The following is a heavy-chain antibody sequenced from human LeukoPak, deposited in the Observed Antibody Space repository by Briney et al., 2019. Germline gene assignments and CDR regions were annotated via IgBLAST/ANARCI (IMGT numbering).Heavy chain of an antibody. CDR1: GASFSGYY. CDR2: INHSGIT. D-gene: IGHD3-22*01. V-gene: IGHV4-34*01. CDR3: ARDYYDSSGYSYFDY. Sequence: SETLSLTCAFYGASFSGYYWRWIRQPPGKGLEWIGEINHSGITTYNPSLKSRVTISVDTSKKEFSLKLNSVTAADTAVYYCARDYYDSSGYSYFDYWGQGTLVTVSS. J-gene: IGHJ4*02.